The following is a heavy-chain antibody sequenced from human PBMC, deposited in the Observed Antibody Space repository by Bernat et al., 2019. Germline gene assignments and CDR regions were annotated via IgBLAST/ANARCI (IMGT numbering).Heavy chain of an antibody. D-gene: IGHD3-3*01. J-gene: IGHJ4*02. Sequence: EVQLVESGGGLVQPGGSLRLSCAASGFTFSSYAMSWVRQAPGKGLEWVSAISGSGGSPYYDDSVKGRFTISRDNSKNTLYLQMNSLRAEDTAVYYWAASGYYSKGYFDYWGQGTLVTVSS. V-gene: IGHV3-23*04. CDR3: AASGYYSKGYFDY. CDR2: ISGSGGSP. CDR1: GFTFSSYA.